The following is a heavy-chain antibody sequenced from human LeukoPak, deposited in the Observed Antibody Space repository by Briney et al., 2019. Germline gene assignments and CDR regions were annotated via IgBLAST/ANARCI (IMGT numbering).Heavy chain of an antibody. V-gene: IGHV1-18*01. CDR1: GYTFTPYG. CDR2: INPYIVVT. CDR3: ARVSSVYDY. D-gene: IGHD3-22*01. Sequence: ASVKVSCKASGYTFTPYGISWVRQAPGQGLEWMGWINPYIVVTNYAQRLQGRVTMTTDTSTSTAYMQLKSLRPDDTAVYYCARVSSVYDYWGQGTLVTVSS. J-gene: IGHJ4*02.